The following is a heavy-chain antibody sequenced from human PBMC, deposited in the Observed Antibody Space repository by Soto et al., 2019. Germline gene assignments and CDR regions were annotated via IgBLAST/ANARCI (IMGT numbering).Heavy chain of an antibody. CDR3: AKDAANGSGSYYYYYYYMDV. CDR1: GFTFSNYW. V-gene: IGHV3-74*01. Sequence: PGGSLRLSCDASGFTFSNYWMHWVRQAPGKGLVWFSRIHTGGSRTNYADSVKGRFTISRDNSKNTLYLQMNSLRAEDTAVYYCAKDAANGSGSYYYYYYYMDVWGKGTTVTVSS. D-gene: IGHD3-10*01. J-gene: IGHJ6*03. CDR2: IHTGGSRT.